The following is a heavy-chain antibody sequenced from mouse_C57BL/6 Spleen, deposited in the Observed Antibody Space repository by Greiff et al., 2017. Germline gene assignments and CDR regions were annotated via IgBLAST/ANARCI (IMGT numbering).Heavy chain of an antibody. Sequence: QVQLQQSGAELMKPGASVKLSCKATGYTFTGYWIEWVKQRPGHGLEWIGEIIPGSGSTNYNEKFKGKATFTADTTSNTAYMQLSSLTTENSAIYYCASRTVVEAYWGQGTLVTVSA. CDR2: IIPGSGST. CDR3: ASRTVVEAY. D-gene: IGHD1-1*01. J-gene: IGHJ3*01. CDR1: GYTFTGYW. V-gene: IGHV1-9*01.